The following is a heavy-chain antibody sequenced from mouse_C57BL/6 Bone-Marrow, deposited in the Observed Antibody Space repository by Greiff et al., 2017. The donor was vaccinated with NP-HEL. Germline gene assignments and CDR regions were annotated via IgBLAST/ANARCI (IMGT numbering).Heavy chain of an antibody. CDR3: ARRRVTTVVATWDFDY. V-gene: IGHV1-81*01. Sequence: VKLMESGAELARPGASVKLSCKASGYTFTSYGISWVKQRTGQGLEWIGEIYPRSGNTYYNEKFKGKATLTADKSSSTAYMELRSLTSEDSAVYFLARRRVTTVVATWDFDYWGQCTTLTVSS. J-gene: IGHJ2*01. CDR2: IYPRSGNT. D-gene: IGHD1-1*01. CDR1: GYTFTSYG.